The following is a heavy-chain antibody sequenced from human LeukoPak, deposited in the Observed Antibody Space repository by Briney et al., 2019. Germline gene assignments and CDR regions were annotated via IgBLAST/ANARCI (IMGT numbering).Heavy chain of an antibody. J-gene: IGHJ3*02. Sequence: PGGSLRLSCAASGFTFNHYWMSWVRQIPGTGLQWVAKIHPDGTETHYADSVKGRFTFSRDNAKNSLYLQMDSLRAEDTAVYYCARGGIITSYAFEIWGQGAMVTVSS. CDR2: IHPDGTET. CDR1: GFTFNHYW. D-gene: IGHD6-6*01. V-gene: IGHV3-7*04. CDR3: ARGGIITSYAFEI.